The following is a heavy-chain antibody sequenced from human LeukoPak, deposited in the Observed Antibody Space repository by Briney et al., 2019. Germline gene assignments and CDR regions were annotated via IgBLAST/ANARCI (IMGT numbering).Heavy chain of an antibody. D-gene: IGHD2-15*01. CDR1: GFTFNTYT. CDR2: ISSTSRYI. CDR3: ARDGVVVSASPSYWYFDL. V-gene: IGHV3-21*01. J-gene: IGHJ2*01. Sequence: GGSLRLSCAASGFTFNTYTINWVRQAPGKGLEWVSSISSTSRYIYYADSVKGRFTISRDNAKSSLFLQLNSLRAEDTAVYYCARDGVVVSASPSYWYFDLGGRGTLVTVSS.